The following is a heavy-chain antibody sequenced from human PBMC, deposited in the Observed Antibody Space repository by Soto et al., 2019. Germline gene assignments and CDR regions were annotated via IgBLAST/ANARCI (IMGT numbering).Heavy chain of an antibody. Sequence: QVQLVQSGAEVRKSGSSVKVSCKLSGASFDSYTITWVRQAPGQGLEWMGGIIPILGTTNYAQKFQGRLTITADGFTSAAYMDLSSLTSEDTAVYYCARGPLYDLESGMYWYFDLWGRGTLVTVSS. D-gene: IGHD1-26*01. V-gene: IGHV1-69*01. CDR1: GASFDSYT. J-gene: IGHJ2*01. CDR2: IIPILGTT. CDR3: ARGPLYDLESGMYWYFDL.